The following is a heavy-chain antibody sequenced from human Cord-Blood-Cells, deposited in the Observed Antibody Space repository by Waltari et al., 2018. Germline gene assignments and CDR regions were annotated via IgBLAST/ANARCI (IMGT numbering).Heavy chain of an antibody. CDR3: ARGVGPRYCSSTSCQTAGFDY. D-gene: IGHD2-2*01. CDR2: IIPIFGTA. V-gene: IGHV1-69*01. Sequence: QVQLVQSGAEVKKPGSSVKASCKASGGTFSSYAISWVRQAPGQWHEWMGGIIPIFGTANYAQKFQGRVTIIADESTSTAYMELSSLGSEDTAVYYCARGVGPRYCSSTSCQTAGFDYWGQGTLVTVSS. CDR1: GGTFSSYA. J-gene: IGHJ4*02.